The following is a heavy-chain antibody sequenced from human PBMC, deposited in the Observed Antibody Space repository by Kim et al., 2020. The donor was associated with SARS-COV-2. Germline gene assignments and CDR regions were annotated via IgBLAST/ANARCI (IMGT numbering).Heavy chain of an antibody. D-gene: IGHD6-13*01. Sequence: SETLTLTCAVYGGSFSGYYWSWIRQPPGKGLEWIGEINHSGSTNYNPSLKSRVTISVDKSKNQFSHKLSSVTAADTAVYYCARAAAGTQFDYWGQGTLVTGSS. CDR2: INHSGST. CDR1: GGSFSGYY. V-gene: IGHV4-34*01. CDR3: ARAAAGTQFDY. J-gene: IGHJ4*02.